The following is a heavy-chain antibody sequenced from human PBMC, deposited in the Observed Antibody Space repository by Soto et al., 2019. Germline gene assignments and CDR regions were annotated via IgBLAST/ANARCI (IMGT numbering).Heavy chain of an antibody. CDR2: IYNSGNT. CDR1: GFTVSGNY. D-gene: IGHD5-18*01. Sequence: HPGGSLRLSCAASGFTVSGNYMTWVRQAPGKGLEPVSIIYNSGNTHYADSVKGRFTISRDTSKTTLFLQMHSLRAEDTAVYYCASRRGFSYGPPDYWGQGTLVTVSS. V-gene: IGHV3-53*01. CDR3: ASRRGFSYGPPDY. J-gene: IGHJ4*02.